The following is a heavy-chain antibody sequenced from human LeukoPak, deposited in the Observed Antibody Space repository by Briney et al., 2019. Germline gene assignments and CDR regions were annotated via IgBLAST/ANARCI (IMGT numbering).Heavy chain of an antibody. Sequence: GGSLTLSCEASGFTFGSHAMYWVRQAPGKGLEWVAGIFGSGGSPHYADPVKGRFTISRDNSRNTVYLQINSLRAEDTAVYYCGKTTVGYSSGQKPAWPVDYWGQGTLVTVSS. CDR2: IFGSGGSP. D-gene: IGHD5-18*01. CDR1: GFTFGSHA. J-gene: IGHJ4*02. CDR3: GKTTVGYSSGQKPAWPVDY. V-gene: IGHV3-23*01.